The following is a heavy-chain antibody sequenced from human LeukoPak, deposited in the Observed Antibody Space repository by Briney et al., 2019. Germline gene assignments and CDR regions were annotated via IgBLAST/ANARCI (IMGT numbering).Heavy chain of an antibody. J-gene: IGHJ4*02. CDR1: GFTFDDYT. V-gene: IGHV3-43*01. D-gene: IGHD6-13*01. Sequence: GGSLRLSCAASGFTFDDYTMHWVRQAPGKGLEWVSLISWDGGSTYYADSVKGRFTISRDNSKNSLYLQMNSLRTEDTALYYCAKDRNVYSSSWFYFDYWGQGTLVTVSS. CDR2: ISWDGGST. CDR3: AKDRNVYSSSWFYFDY.